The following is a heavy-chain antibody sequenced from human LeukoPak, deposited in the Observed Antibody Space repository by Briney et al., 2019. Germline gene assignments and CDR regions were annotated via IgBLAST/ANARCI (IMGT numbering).Heavy chain of an antibody. V-gene: IGHV1-46*01. D-gene: IGHD1-26*01. Sequence: ASVKVSCKASGYTFTSYYMHWVRQAPGQGLEWMGIINPSGGSTSYAQKFQGRVTMTRDTSTSTVYMELSSLRSEDTAVYYCAREKPSSGSYSSAMDVWGKGTTVTVSS. J-gene: IGHJ6*03. CDR1: GYTFTSYY. CDR3: AREKPSSGSYSSAMDV. CDR2: INPSGGST.